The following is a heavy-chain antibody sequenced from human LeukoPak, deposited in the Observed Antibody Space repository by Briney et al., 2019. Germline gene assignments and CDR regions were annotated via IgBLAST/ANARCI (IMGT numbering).Heavy chain of an antibody. CDR3: ARVLVYYDSSGYYYGYFDL. V-gene: IGHV3-48*03. CDR1: GFTFSNNE. J-gene: IGHJ2*01. CDR2: ISSSGSTT. Sequence: GGSLRLSCAASGFTFSNNEMNWVRKAPGKGLEWVSYISSSGSTTYYADSVKGRFTSSRDNAANSLYLQMNSLRAEDTAVYYCARVLVYYDSSGYYYGYFDLWGRGTLVTVSS. D-gene: IGHD3-22*01.